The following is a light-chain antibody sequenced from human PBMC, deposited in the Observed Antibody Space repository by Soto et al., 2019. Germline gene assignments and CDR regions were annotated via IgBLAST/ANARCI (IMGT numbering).Light chain of an antibody. CDR3: QKHNGAPLT. CDR1: QGIGNY. V-gene: IGKV1-27*01. CDR2: LSS. J-gene: IGKJ4*01. Sequence: DIQMTQSPSSLSASVGDRVTITCRASQGIGNYLAWYQQKPGKVPTLPIYLSSTLQSGVPSRFSGSGSGTDFTLTISSLQPEDVATYYCQKHNGAPLTFGGGTKVDIK.